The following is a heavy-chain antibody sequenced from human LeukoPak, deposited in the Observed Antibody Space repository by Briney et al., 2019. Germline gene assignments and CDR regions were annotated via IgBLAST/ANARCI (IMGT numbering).Heavy chain of an antibody. Sequence: PGGSLRLSCVVSGFTFSNYAMSWVRQAPGKGLEWVSLISGSGGSTYYADSMKGRFTISRDNSKNTLYLQMNSLRAEDTAVYYCANLLYYDSSGYAEAFDIWGQGTMVTVSS. J-gene: IGHJ3*02. CDR2: ISGSGGST. V-gene: IGHV3-23*01. CDR1: GFTFSNYA. D-gene: IGHD3-22*01. CDR3: ANLLYYDSSGYAEAFDI.